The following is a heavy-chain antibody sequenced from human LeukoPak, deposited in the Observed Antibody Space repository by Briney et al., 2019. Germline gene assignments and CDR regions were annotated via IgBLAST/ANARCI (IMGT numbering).Heavy chain of an antibody. Sequence: GGSLRLSCAASGFTFSSYAMHWVRQAPGKGLEWVAVISYDGSNKYYADSVKGRFTISRDNSKNTLYLQMHSLRSEDTAVYYCARDLCSGYLPDYWGQGTLVTVSS. V-gene: IGHV3-30-3*01. CDR3: ARDLCSGYLPDY. J-gene: IGHJ4*02. CDR1: GFTFSSYA. D-gene: IGHD3-22*01. CDR2: ISYDGSNK.